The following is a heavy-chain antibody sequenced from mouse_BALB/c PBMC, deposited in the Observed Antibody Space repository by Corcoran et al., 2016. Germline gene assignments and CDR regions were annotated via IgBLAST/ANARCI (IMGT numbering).Heavy chain of an antibody. CDR2: INTYTGEP. J-gene: IGHJ3*01. CDR1: GYTFTNYG. CDR3: AREGGFYYDYGGEFGFAY. Sequence: QIQLVQSGPELKKPGETVKISCKASGYTFTNYGMNWVKQAPGKGLKWMGWINTYTGEPTYADDFKGRFAFSLETSASTAYLQINNLKNEDMATYFCAREGGFYYDYGGEFGFAYWGQGTLVTVSA. V-gene: IGHV9-1*02. D-gene: IGHD2-4*01.